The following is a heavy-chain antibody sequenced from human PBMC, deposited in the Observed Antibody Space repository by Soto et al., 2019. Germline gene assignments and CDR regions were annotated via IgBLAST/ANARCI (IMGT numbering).Heavy chain of an antibody. CDR3: ARHPKSDYSNYVIKSGLTYYFDY. V-gene: IGHV5-51*01. J-gene: IGHJ4*02. D-gene: IGHD4-4*01. CDR2: IYPGDSDT. CDR1: GYSFTSYW. Sequence: GESLKISCKGSGYSFTSYWIGWVRQMPGKGLEWMGIIYPGDSDTRYSPSFQGQVTISADKSISTAYLQWSSLKASDTAMYYCARHPKSDYSNYVIKSGLTYYFDYWGQGTLVTVSS.